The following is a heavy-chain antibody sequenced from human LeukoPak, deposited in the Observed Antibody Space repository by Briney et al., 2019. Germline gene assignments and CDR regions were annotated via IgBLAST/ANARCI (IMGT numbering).Heavy chain of an antibody. J-gene: IGHJ4*02. CDR2: ISGSGGST. Sequence: GGSLRLSCAASGFTFSSYAMSWVRQAPGKGLEWVSAISGSGGSTYYADSVKGRLTISGDNSKDTLYLQMNSLRAEDTAVYFCAKLRETAGTGQANYWGRGTLVTVSS. V-gene: IGHV3-23*01. CDR1: GFTFSSYA. CDR3: AKLRETAGTGQANY. D-gene: IGHD6-13*01.